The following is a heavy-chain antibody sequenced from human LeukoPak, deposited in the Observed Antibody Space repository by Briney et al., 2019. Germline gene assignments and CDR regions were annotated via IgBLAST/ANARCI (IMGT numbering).Heavy chain of an antibody. J-gene: IGHJ5*02. CDR3: ARFLEWLHNWFDP. V-gene: IGHV1-18*01. CDR2: ISAYNGNT. D-gene: IGHD3-3*01. CDR1: GYTFTSYG. Sequence: ASVKVSCKASGYTFTSYGISWVRQAPGQGLEWMGWISAYNGNTNYAQKLQGRVTMTTDTSTSTACMELRSLRSDDTAVYYCARFLEWLHNWFDPWGQGTLVTVSS.